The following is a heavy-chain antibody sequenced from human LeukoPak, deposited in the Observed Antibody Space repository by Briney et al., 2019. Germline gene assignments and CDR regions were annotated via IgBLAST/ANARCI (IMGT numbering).Heavy chain of an antibody. Sequence: PGGSLRLTCAASGFTFRSYTLNWVRQAPGKGLEWLSCITASGSYIYYADSVKGRFTISRDNAKNSVYLQMNSLRAEDAAVYYCAKPLSSGWQSGFDYWGQGTLVTVSS. J-gene: IGHJ4*02. D-gene: IGHD6-19*01. CDR3: AKPLSSGWQSGFDY. V-gene: IGHV3-21*01. CDR2: ITASGSYI. CDR1: GFTFRSYT.